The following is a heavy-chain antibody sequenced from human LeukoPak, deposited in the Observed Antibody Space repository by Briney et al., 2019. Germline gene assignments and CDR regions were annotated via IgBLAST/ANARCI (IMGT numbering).Heavy chain of an antibody. CDR1: GGSISSGDYY. Sequence: SETLSLTCTVSGGSISSGDYYWSWIRQPPGKGLEWIGYIYYSGSTYYNPSLKSRVTISVDTSKNQFSLKLSSVTAADTAVYYCARDPVGYDFWSGLVGMDVWGQGTTVTVSS. CDR2: IYYSGST. J-gene: IGHJ6*02. V-gene: IGHV4-30-4*01. D-gene: IGHD3-3*01. CDR3: ARDPVGYDFWSGLVGMDV.